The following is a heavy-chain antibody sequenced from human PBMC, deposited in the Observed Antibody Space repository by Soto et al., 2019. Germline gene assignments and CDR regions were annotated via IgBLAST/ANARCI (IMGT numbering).Heavy chain of an antibody. Sequence: PSETLSLTCPVSGGSFGITNYYWGWIRQPPGKGLEWIGSVYYSGITYYNPSLKSRVTISLDTSKKQFSLKLSSVTAADTAVYYCARVHYGDYDFGHWGQGTLVTVSS. CDR1: GGSFGITNYY. J-gene: IGHJ4*02. V-gene: IGHV4-39*01. CDR2: VYYSGIT. CDR3: ARVHYGDYDFGH. D-gene: IGHD4-17*01.